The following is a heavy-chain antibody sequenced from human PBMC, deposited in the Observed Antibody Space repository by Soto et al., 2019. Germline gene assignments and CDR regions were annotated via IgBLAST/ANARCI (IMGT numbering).Heavy chain of an antibody. V-gene: IGHV1-69*06. CDR2: IIPIFGTA. CDR1: GGTFNNYV. Sequence: SVKVSCKASGGTFNNYVINWVRQAPGQGLEWMAGIIPIFGTANYAQKFQGRVTITADKSTSTAYMELNSLRSEDTAVYYCAGRCDGTNCLGQFDYWGQGTLVTVSS. D-gene: IGHD2-2*01. J-gene: IGHJ4*02. CDR3: AGRCDGTNCLGQFDY.